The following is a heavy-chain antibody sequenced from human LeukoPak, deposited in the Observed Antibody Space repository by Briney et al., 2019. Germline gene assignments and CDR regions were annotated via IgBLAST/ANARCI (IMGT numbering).Heavy chain of an antibody. V-gene: IGHV4-34*01. CDR1: GGSFSGYY. CDR2: INHSGST. J-gene: IGHJ5*02. Sequence: PSETLSLTCAVYGGSFSGYYWSWIRQPPGKGLEWIGEINHSGSTNYNPSLKSRVTISVDTSKNQFSLKLSSVTAADTAVYYCARGSGSYYYGNWFDPWGQGTLVTVSS. D-gene: IGHD1-26*01. CDR3: ARGSGSYYYGNWFDP.